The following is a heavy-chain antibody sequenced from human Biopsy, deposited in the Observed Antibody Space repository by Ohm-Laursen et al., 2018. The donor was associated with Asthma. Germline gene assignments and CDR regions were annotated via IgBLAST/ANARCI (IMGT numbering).Heavy chain of an antibody. CDR1: GASISSGIYH. CDR3: ARGVVYGGDSYAEYFQH. V-gene: IGHV4-61*01. CDR2: VFYGGAT. Sequence: SDTLSLTCTVSGASISSGIYHWSWIRQPPGKGLEWIGYVFYGGATNHNPSLKSRVTISVDTSKNQFFLRLSSATAADTAVYYCARGVVYGGDSYAEYFQHWGQGTLVTVSS. J-gene: IGHJ1*01. D-gene: IGHD4-23*01.